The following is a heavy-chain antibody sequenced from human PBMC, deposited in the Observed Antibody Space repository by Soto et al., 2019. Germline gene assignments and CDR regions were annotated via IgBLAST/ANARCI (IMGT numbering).Heavy chain of an antibody. CDR2: INYSGST. D-gene: IGHD3-22*01. Sequence: QVQLQESGPGLVKPSQTLSLTCTVSGGSIGSGSYYWSWIRQHPGKGLEWIGYINYSGSTFYIPYIKSRVTTSIDTSTNQFSLKLSSVTAADTAVYYCARAGYDRDGGGYYYFDYWGQGTLVTVSS. J-gene: IGHJ4*02. CDR3: ARAGYDRDGGGYYYFDY. V-gene: IGHV4-31*03. CDR1: GGSIGSGSYY.